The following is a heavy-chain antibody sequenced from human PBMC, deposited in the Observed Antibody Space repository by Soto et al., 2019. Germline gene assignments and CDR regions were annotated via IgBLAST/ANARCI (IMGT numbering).Heavy chain of an antibody. J-gene: IGHJ4*02. Sequence: QVQLQESGPELVKPSQTLSLTCSVSGGSITTNGHYWTWIRQHPGQGLEWIAYIYYTGNSYLNPTLKSRLSISADTSKNQFSMELRSVTAADTAVYYCAREQWGFDSWGQGTLVTVSS. CDR2: IYYTGNS. V-gene: IGHV4-31*03. CDR1: GGSITTNGHY. CDR3: AREQWGFDS. D-gene: IGHD6-19*01.